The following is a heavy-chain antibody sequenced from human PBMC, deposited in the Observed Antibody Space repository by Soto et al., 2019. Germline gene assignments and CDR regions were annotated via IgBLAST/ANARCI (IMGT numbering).Heavy chain of an antibody. D-gene: IGHD3-16*02. CDR2: IYYSGST. CDR1: GGSISSSSYY. V-gene: IGHV4-61*05. Sequence: SETLSLTCTVSGGSISSSSYYWSWIRQPPGKGLEWIGYIYYSGSTNYNPSLKSRVTISVDTSKNQFSLKLSSVTAADTAVYYCARLYGLDAFDIWGQGTMVTVSS. CDR3: ARLYGLDAFDI. J-gene: IGHJ3*02.